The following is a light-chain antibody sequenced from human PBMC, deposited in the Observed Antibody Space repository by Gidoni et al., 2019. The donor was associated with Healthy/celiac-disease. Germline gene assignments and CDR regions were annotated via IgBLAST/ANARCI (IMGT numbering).Light chain of an antibody. CDR2: ASS. CDR1: PSIISY. J-gene: IGKJ4*01. CDR3: QQTYSTPPLT. V-gene: IGKV1-39*01. Sequence: DIQMTQSPSSLSASVGDRVTITCRASPSIISYLNGYQQKPGNAPKLLIYASSSLQSGVPSRFSGSGSGTDFTLTISSLQPVDFATYYCQQTYSTPPLTFGGGTKVEIK.